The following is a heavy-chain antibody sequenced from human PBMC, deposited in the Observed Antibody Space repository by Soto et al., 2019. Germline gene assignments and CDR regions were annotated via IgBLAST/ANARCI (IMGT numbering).Heavy chain of an antibody. J-gene: IGHJ4*02. V-gene: IGHV4-28*01. CDR2: IYNSGSA. D-gene: IGHD4-17*01. CDR3: ARMFAYGDFYFDY. CDR1: GYSISSSNW. Sequence: QVQLQESGPGLVKPSDTLSLTCVVSGYSISSSNWWGWIRQSPGKGLEWVGYIYNSGSAYYNPSLKSRVTMSVDTSKNQFSLKLTSVTAVETAVYYCARMFAYGDFYFDYWGQGTLVTVSS.